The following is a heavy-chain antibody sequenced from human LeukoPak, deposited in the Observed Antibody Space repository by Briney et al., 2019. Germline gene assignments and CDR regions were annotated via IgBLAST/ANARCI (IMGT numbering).Heavy chain of an antibody. CDR3: ARDLAGYSSSWYSPGY. Sequence: GGSLRLSCAASGFTFSDYYMSWIRHAPGKGLEWVSYISSSGSTIYYADSVKGRFTISRDNAKNSLYLQMNSLRAEDTAVYYCARDLAGYSSSWYSPGYWGQGTLVTVSS. D-gene: IGHD6-13*01. CDR1: GFTFSDYY. J-gene: IGHJ4*02. CDR2: ISSSGSTI. V-gene: IGHV3-11*04.